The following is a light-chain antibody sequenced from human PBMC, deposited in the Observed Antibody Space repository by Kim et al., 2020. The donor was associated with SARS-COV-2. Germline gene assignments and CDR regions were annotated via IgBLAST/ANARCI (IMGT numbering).Light chain of an antibody. CDR2: QDS. J-gene: IGLJ2*01. CDR3: QAWDSSTASVV. CDR1: KLGDKY. V-gene: IGLV3-1*01. Sequence: PGKTASITCSGDKLGDKYACWYQQKPGQSPVLVIYQDSKLPSGIPERFSGSNSGNTATLTISGTQAMDEADYYCQAWDSSTASVVFGGGTQLTVL.